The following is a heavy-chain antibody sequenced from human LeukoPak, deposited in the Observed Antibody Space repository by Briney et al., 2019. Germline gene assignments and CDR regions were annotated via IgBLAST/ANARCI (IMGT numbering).Heavy chain of an antibody. J-gene: IGHJ4*02. CDR3: ARERATETTWGYFDY. CDR2: IIPLFGTP. CDR1: GGSFNDYA. D-gene: IGHD4-17*01. Sequence: GASVKVSCKASGGSFNDYAFSWVRQAPGQGLEWMGGIIPLFGTPIYAQQFQGRFTITTDESTSTAYMELSSLTSEDTAVYYCARERATETTWGYFDYRGQGTLVTVSS. V-gene: IGHV1-69*05.